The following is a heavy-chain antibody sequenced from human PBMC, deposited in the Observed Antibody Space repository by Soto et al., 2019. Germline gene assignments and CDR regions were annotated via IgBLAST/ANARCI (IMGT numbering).Heavy chain of an antibody. Sequence: QVQLVQSGAEVKKPGASVKVSCKASGYTFTGYYMHWVRQAPGQGLEWMGWINPNSGGTNYAQKFQGRVTMTRDTSISTAYMELSRLRSDDTAVHYCATDPSFRYASDGFDPWGQGTLVTVSS. D-gene: IGHD3-16*01. J-gene: IGHJ5*02. V-gene: IGHV1-2*02. CDR2: INPNSGGT. CDR3: ATDPSFRYASDGFDP. CDR1: GYTFTGYY.